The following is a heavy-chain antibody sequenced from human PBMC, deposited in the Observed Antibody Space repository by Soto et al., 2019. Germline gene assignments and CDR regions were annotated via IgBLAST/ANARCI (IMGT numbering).Heavy chain of an antibody. CDR1: GFTFSNAW. D-gene: IGHD4-17*01. V-gene: IGHV3-15*01. CDR2: IKSKADGGTA. CDR3: TTGLRWTSTDDY. Sequence: EVQLVESGGGLVEPGGSLRLSCAASGFTFSNAWMRWVRQAPGKGLEWVGRIKSKADGGTAEYSAPVQGRLTISKDDSKNTLYLPVYSLKPADTAVYCCTTGLRWTSTDDYWGQGTLVTVSS. J-gene: IGHJ4*02.